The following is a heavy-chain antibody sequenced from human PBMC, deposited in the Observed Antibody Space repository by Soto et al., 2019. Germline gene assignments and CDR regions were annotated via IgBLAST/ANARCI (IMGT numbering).Heavy chain of an antibody. J-gene: IGHJ4*02. CDR1: GGSLSSTSYY. D-gene: IGHD6-19*01. CDR3: ARQSSGWLGAEDFDY. V-gene: IGHV4-39*01. CDR2: IYYSGDT. Sequence: QLQLQESGPGLVKPSETLSLTCTVSGGSLSSTSYYWGWIRQPPGKGLEWIGNIYYSGDTSYNASLKSRVTISVDTPKNQFSLRLSSVTAADTAVHYCARQSSGWLGAEDFDYWGQGTLVTVSS.